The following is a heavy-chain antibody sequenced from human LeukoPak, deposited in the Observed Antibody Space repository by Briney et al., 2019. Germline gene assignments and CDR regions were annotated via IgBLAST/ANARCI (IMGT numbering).Heavy chain of an antibody. V-gene: IGHV4-39*07. CDR2: IYYSGST. Sequence: KPSETLSLTCTVSGGSISSSSYYWGWIRQPPGKGLEWIGSIYYSGSTYYNPSLKSRVTISVDTSKNQFSLKLSSVTAADTAVYYCARDAEGYCSGGSCYPTNWYFDLWGRGTLVTVSS. CDR1: GGSISSSSYY. D-gene: IGHD2-15*01. CDR3: ARDAEGYCSGGSCYPTNWYFDL. J-gene: IGHJ2*01.